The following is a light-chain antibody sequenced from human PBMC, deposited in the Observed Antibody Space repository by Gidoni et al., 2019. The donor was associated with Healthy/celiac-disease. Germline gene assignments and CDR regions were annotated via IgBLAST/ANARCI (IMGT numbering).Light chain of an antibody. Sequence: AIRMTLSPSSFSASTGDRVTITWRASQGISSYLAWYQQKPGKAPKLLIYAASTLQSGVPSRFSGSGSGTDFTLTISCLQSEDFATYYCQQYYSYPGVTFGPGTKVDIK. CDR2: AAS. V-gene: IGKV1-8*01. CDR1: QGISSY. J-gene: IGKJ3*01. CDR3: QQYYSYPGVT.